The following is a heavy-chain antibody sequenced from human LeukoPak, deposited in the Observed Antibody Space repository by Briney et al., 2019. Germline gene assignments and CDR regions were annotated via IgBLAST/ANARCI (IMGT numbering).Heavy chain of an antibody. J-gene: IGHJ5*02. CDR3: AREDRSYSSSWYNPYNWFDP. CDR2: IIPKFGTA. CDR1: GGSFSTFSGYA. D-gene: IGHD6-13*01. Sequence: GSSVKVSCKASGGSFSTFSGYAVSWVRQAPGQGPEWMGRIIPKFGTANYAQRFLGRVTITTDESTSTVYMQLSSLTSEDTAVYYCAREDRSYSSSWYNPYNWFDPWGQGTLVTVSS. V-gene: IGHV1-69*05.